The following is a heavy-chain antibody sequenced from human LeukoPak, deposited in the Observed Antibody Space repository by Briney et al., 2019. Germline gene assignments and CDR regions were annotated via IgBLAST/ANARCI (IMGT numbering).Heavy chain of an antibody. CDR1: GFTVSSNY. V-gene: IGHV3-66*01. CDR3: ARPYCSGGSCYFDY. J-gene: IGHJ4*02. CDR2: IYSGGST. Sequence: PGGSLRLSCAASGFTVSSNYMSWVRQAPGKGLEWVSVIYSGGSTYYADSVKGRFTISRDNSKNTLYLQMNSLRAEDTAVYYCARPYCSGGSCYFDYGGQGTLVTVSS. D-gene: IGHD2-15*01.